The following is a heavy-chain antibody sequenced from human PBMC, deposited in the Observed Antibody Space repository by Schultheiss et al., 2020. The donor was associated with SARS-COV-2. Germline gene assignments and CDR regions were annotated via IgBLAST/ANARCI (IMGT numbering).Heavy chain of an antibody. CDR1: GGSFSGYY. Sequence: SETLSLTCAVYGGSFSGYYWSWIRQPPGKGLEWIGYIYYSGSTYYNPSLESRVTISVDTSKNQFSLKLSSVTAADTAVYYCARSPGTYSSGWYDWFDPWGQGTLVTVSS. V-gene: IGHV4-34*01. CDR3: ARSPGTYSSGWYDWFDP. D-gene: IGHD6-19*01. J-gene: IGHJ5*02. CDR2: IYYSGST.